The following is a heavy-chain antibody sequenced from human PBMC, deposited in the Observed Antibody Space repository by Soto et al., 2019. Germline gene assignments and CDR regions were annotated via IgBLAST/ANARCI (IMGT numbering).Heavy chain of an antibody. CDR2: IKHDGSEV. Sequence: EVQLVESGGGLVQPGGSLRLTCTASGFTFSSSWMAWVRQAPGKGLEWVGNIKHDGSEVYYLDSVRGRFTSSRDSAWKSLYLQVNSLRAEDTAVYYCAGIQNNWFDPWGQGTLVAVSS. V-gene: IGHV3-7*01. J-gene: IGHJ5*02. CDR3: AGIQNNWFDP. CDR1: GFTFSSSW.